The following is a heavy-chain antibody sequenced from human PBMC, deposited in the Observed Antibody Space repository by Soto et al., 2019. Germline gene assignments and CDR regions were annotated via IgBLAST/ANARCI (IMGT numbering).Heavy chain of an antibody. D-gene: IGHD1-26*01. Sequence: QVQLVESGGGVVQPGGSLRLSCAASASIFKGHGMHWVRQAPGKGLEWVAIIRFDGSDEHYGDSVEGRFTISRDNSKNMLYLQMNSMRLEDTAVYYCARDGVGASTFFGFLDYWGQGTLVTVSS. V-gene: IGHV3-33*08. CDR3: ARDGVGASTFFGFLDY. J-gene: IGHJ4*02. CDR2: IRFDGSDE. CDR1: ASIFKGHG.